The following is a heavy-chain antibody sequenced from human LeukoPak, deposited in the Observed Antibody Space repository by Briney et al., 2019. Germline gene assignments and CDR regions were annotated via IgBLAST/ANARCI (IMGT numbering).Heavy chain of an antibody. CDR1: GGSISSSSYY. J-gene: IGHJ4*02. V-gene: IGHV4-39*01. CDR3: ATYGSTYYHPAYFDY. Sequence: SETLSLTCTVSGGSISSSSYYWGWIRQPPWKGLEWIGSIYYSGSTYYNPSLKSRVTISVDTSKNQFSLKLSSVTAADTAVYYCATYGSTYYHPAYFDYWGQGTLVTVSS. CDR2: IYYSGST. D-gene: IGHD3-22*01.